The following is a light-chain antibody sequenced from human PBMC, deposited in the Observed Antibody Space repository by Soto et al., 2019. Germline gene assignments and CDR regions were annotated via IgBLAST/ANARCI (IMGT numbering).Light chain of an antibody. CDR1: QSVSSSD. CDR3: HQYGNSEYT. J-gene: IGKJ2*01. Sequence: EIVLTQSPGTLSLSPGERATLSCRASQSVSSSDLAWYQQTPGQAPRLLIYGASSRATGIPDRFSGSGSVTDFTLTISRLEPEAFAVYYCHQYGNSEYTFGQGTKLEIK. V-gene: IGKV3-20*01. CDR2: GAS.